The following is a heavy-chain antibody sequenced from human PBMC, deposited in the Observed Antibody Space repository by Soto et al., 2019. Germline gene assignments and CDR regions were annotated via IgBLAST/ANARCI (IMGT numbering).Heavy chain of an antibody. CDR2: TYYTGST. Sequence: QVQLQESGPGLVKASETLSLTCTVSGGSIISYYWNWIRQPPGKGLEWIGFTYYTGSTNYNTSLKGRVTISVDTSKNQFSLRLTSVTAADTAVYYCARAPPAYEGYAYYNNGLDVWGQGTTVTVSS. D-gene: IGHD5-12*01. CDR3: ARAPPAYEGYAYYNNGLDV. V-gene: IGHV4-59*01. CDR1: GGSIISYY. J-gene: IGHJ6*02.